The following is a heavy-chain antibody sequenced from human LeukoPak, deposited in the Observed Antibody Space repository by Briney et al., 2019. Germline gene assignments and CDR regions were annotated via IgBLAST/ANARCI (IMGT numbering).Heavy chain of an antibody. Sequence: ASVKVSCKASGYTFTSYGISWVRQAPGQGLEWMGWISAYNGNTNYAQKLQGRVTMTTDTSTSTAYMELSRLKSDDTAVFYCARGVTARGFYYYMDVWGKGTTVTISS. CDR3: ARGVTARGFYYYMDV. V-gene: IGHV1-18*01. J-gene: IGHJ6*03. CDR1: GYTFTSYG. CDR2: ISAYNGNT. D-gene: IGHD2-21*02.